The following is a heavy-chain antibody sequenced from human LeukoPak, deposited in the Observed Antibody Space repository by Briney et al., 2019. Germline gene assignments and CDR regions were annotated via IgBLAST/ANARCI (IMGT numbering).Heavy chain of an antibody. CDR1: GFTFSSYW. D-gene: IGHD2-8*01. V-gene: IGHV3-74*01. CDR3: ARDRGVAFDI. Sequence: GGSLRLSCAASGFTFSSYWMYWVRQAPGKRLVWVSRINSDGSSTSYADSVKGRFTISRDNAKNTLYMQMNSLRAEDTAVYYCARDRGVAFDIWGQGTMVTVSS. J-gene: IGHJ3*02. CDR2: INSDGSST.